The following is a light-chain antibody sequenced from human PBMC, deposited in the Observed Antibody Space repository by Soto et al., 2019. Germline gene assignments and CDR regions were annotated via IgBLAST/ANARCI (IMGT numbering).Light chain of an antibody. CDR1: QSVSRSY. Sequence: EIVLTQSPGTLSLSPGERATLSCRASQSVSRSYLAWYQQKPGQAPRLLIYGASSRATGIPDRFSGSGSGTDFTLTISRREPEDLAVYYCQHYVSSLWTFGQGTKVEIK. J-gene: IGKJ1*01. V-gene: IGKV3-20*01. CDR2: GAS. CDR3: QHYVSSLWT.